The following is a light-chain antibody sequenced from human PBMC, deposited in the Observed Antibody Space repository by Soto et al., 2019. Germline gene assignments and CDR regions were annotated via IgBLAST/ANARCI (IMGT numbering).Light chain of an antibody. CDR1: QSVSSTY. CDR3: QQFERSPRYT. Sequence: EIVLTQSPGTLSLSPGERATLSCRASQSVSSTYLAWYQQKPGQAPRLLIYGASSRATGIPDRFSGSGSGTDFTLTISRLEPEDFAVYYCQQFERSPRYTFGQGTKLE. CDR2: GAS. V-gene: IGKV3-20*01. J-gene: IGKJ2*01.